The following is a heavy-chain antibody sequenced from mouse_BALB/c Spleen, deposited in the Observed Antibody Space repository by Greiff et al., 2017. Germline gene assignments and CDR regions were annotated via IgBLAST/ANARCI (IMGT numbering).Heavy chain of an antibody. J-gene: IGHJ3*01. CDR1: GFTFSSYA. D-gene: IGHD1-1*01. CDR3: ASLYGSSYAY. Sequence: EVKLVESGGGLVKPGGSLKLSCAASGFTFSSYAMSWVRQTPEKRLEWVASISSGGSTYYPDSVKGRFTISRDNARNILYLQMSSLRSEDTAMYYCASLYGSSYAYWGQGTLVTVSA. V-gene: IGHV5-6-5*01. CDR2: ISSGGST.